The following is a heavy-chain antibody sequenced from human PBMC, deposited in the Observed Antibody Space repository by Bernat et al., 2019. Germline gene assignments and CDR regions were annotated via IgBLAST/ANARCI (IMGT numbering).Heavy chain of an antibody. V-gene: IGHV3-15*01. CDR1: GFTFSNAW. CDR3: TTEGLYCSSTSCPRYYYYGMDV. D-gene: IGHD2-2*01. J-gene: IGHJ6*02. CDR2: IKSKTDGGTP. Sequence: EVQLVESGGGLVKPGGSLRLSCAASGFTFSNAWMSWVRQAPGKGLEWVGRIKSKTDGGTPDYAAPVKGRLTISREDSKNTLYLQMNSLKTESTAVYYCTTEGLYCSSTSCPRYYYYGMDVWGQGTTVTVSS.